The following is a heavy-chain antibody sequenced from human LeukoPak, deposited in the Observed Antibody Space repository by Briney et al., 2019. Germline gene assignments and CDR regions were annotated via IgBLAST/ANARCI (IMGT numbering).Heavy chain of an antibody. J-gene: IGHJ4*02. Sequence: GGSLRLSCAASGFTFSGYAMSWVRQAPGKGLEWVSAIFGGGGTTFYADSVKCRFTIFRDNSKNTVYLQMNSLRAEDTAVYFCAKARLSTGWAYNDYWGQGTLVTVSS. CDR2: IFGGGGTT. CDR1: GFTFSGYA. CDR3: AKARLSTGWAYNDY. D-gene: IGHD6-19*01. V-gene: IGHV3-23*01.